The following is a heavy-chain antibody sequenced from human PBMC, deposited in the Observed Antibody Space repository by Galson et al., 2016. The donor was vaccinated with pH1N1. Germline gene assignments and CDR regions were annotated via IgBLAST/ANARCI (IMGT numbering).Heavy chain of an antibody. J-gene: IGHJ4*02. CDR1: GFTFSHYW. CDR3: AGHLFSASESPFEY. Sequence: CAASGFTFSHYWMSWVRQAPGKGLEWVANIKENGSEKYYLDSVKGRFTISRDNAKHSVSLQLDSLRAEDTAVYYCAGHLFSASESPFEYWGQGALVTVSS. V-gene: IGHV3-7*01. D-gene: IGHD3-16*01. CDR2: IKENGSEK.